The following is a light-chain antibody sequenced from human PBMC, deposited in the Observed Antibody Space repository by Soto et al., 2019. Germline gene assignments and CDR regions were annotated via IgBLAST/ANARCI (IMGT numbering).Light chain of an antibody. CDR3: SSYTSSSTPVV. V-gene: IGLV2-14*01. Sequence: QSALTQPASVSGSPGQSITISCTGTSSDVGSYNYVSWYQQHPGKAPKLMIYDVSNRPSGVSIRFSGSKSGNTASLTISGLQAEDEADYYCSSYTSSSTPVVFGGGTKVTVL. CDR2: DVS. CDR1: SSDVGSYNY. J-gene: IGLJ2*01.